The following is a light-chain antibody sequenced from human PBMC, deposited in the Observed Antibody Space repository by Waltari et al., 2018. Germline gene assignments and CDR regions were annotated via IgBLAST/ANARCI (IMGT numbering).Light chain of an antibody. V-gene: IGLV2-8*01. J-gene: IGLJ1*01. CDR3: SSYAGSNNLV. CDR1: SSYVGGYKF. Sequence: QSALTQPPPASGSPGQSVTISRAGTSSYVGGYKFVSWYQQHPGSAPKLMIYEVNQRPAGVPDRFSGSKSGNTASLTVSGLQAEDEADYYFSSYAGSNNLVFGTGTKVTFL. CDR2: EVN.